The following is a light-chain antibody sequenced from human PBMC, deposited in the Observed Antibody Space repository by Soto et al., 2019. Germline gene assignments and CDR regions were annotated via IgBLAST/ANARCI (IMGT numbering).Light chain of an antibody. CDR3: QQYDNRPLT. CDR2: DAS. J-gene: IGKJ4*01. V-gene: IGKV1-33*01. CDR1: QDISNY. Sequence: DIQMTQSPSSLSASVGDRVTITCQASQDISNYLNWYQQKPGKAPKLLIYDASNLETGVPSRFSGSGSGTDFTFTISSLQPEDSARYYCQQYDNRPLTFGGGTKVEIK.